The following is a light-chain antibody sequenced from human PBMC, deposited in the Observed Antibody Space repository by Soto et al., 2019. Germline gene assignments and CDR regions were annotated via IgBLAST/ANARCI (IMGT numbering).Light chain of an antibody. V-gene: IGKV3-11*01. CDR1: KILNIY. J-gene: IGKJ4*01. CDR2: DAS. CDR3: QQRSTWPLT. Sequence: EIVLTQSPATLSLSPGESPPLPWGPSKILNIYLAWYQQKPGQPPRLLIYDASNRATGIPARFSGSGSGTDFTLIISSLEPEDFAVYYCQQRSTWPLTFGGGTKVDIK.